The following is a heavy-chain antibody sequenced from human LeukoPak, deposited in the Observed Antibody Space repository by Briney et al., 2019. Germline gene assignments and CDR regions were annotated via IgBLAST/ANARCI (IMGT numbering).Heavy chain of an antibody. CDR2: ISTSGGNT. D-gene: IGHD1-1*01. Sequence: GSLRLSCAGSGFTFSSNALSWVRQAPGKGLEWVSAISTSGGNTYYADSVRGRFTISRDNSKNTLYLQMNTLRAEDTAVYYCATTKQARRYFDYWGQRTLVTVSS. V-gene: IGHV3-23*01. CDR1: GFTFSSNA. CDR3: ATTKQARRYFDY. J-gene: IGHJ4*02.